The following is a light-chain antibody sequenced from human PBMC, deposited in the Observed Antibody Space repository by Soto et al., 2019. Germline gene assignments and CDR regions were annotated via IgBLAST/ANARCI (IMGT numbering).Light chain of an antibody. CDR1: SSDFGAYNS. CDR2: EVT. CDR3: TSYTSSSTWV. J-gene: IGLJ3*02. V-gene: IGLV2-14*01. Sequence: QSALTQPASVSGSPGQSITISCTGTSSDFGAYNSVSWCQQHPGKAPTLIIYEVTNRPSGVSNRFSGSKSGNTASLTISGLQAEDEADYYCTSYTSSSTWVFGGGTKVTVL.